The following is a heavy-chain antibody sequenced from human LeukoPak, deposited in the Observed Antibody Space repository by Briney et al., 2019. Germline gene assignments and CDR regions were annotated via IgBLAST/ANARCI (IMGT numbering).Heavy chain of an antibody. V-gene: IGHV1-69*05. CDR2: IIPIFGTA. D-gene: IGHD3-10*01. Sequence: SVKVSCKASGGTFSSYAISWVRQAPGQGLEWMGRIIPIFGTANYAQKFQGRVTITTDESTSTAYMELSSLRSEDTAVYYCARSSDYYGSGSYPHWGQGTLVTVSS. J-gene: IGHJ4*02. CDR1: GGTFSSYA. CDR3: ARSSDYYGSGSYPH.